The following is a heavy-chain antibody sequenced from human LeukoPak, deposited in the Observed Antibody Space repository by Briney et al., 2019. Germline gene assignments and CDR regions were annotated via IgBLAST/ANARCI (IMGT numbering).Heavy chain of an antibody. CDR3: AARQYYGSGNYYTADF. V-gene: IGHV3-7*03. J-gene: IGHJ4*02. CDR1: GFSFSTYW. Sequence: GGSLRLSCAPSGFSFSTYWMSWVRQAPGKGLEWVANIKEDGSQKYYVDSVKGRFTIFRDNAKNSLSLQMNSLRADDTAVYYCAARQYYGSGNYYTADFWGQGTLVTFSS. D-gene: IGHD3-10*01. CDR2: IKEDGSQK.